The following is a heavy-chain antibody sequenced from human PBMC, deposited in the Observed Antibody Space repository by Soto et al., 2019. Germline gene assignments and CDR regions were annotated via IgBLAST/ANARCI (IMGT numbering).Heavy chain of an antibody. CDR2: INPKSGGT. J-gene: IGHJ6*02. D-gene: IGHD2-8*01. Sequence: ASVKISCKASGYSFTDYHIHWVRQAPGQGLEWLGRINPKSGGTSTAQKFQGWVTMTTDTSISTASMELTRLTSDDTAIYYCARGDSTDCSNGVCSFFYNHDMDVWGQGTTVTVSS. CDR1: GYSFTDYH. CDR3: ARGDSTDCSNGVCSFFYNHDMDV. V-gene: IGHV1-2*04.